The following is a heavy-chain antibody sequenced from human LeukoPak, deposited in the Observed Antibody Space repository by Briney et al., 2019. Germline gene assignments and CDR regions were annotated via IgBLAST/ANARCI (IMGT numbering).Heavy chain of an antibody. J-gene: IGHJ3*02. CDR3: AREDDYGDYRGAFDI. D-gene: IGHD4-17*01. V-gene: IGHV3-30-3*01. Sequence: PGGSLRLSCAASGFTFSSYAMHWVRQAPGKGLEWVAVISYDGSNKYYADSVKGRFTISRDNSKNTLYLQMNSLRAEDTAVYYCAREDDYGDYRGAFDIWGQGTMVTASS. CDR1: GFTFSSYA. CDR2: ISYDGSNK.